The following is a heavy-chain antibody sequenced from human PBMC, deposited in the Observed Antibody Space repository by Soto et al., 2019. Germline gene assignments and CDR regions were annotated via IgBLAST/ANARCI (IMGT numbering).Heavy chain of an antibody. CDR2: ISGSGRSI. D-gene: IGHD3-10*01. CDR1: GFTFTTYS. V-gene: IGHV3-21*01. Sequence: LRLSCATSGFTFTTYSMNWVRQVPGNGLEWVSSISGSGRSINYADSVKGRFTISRDNAKNSLYLQMNTLTAEDAAVYYCARGVGPNYYYFDSWGQGSLVIVSS. J-gene: IGHJ4*02. CDR3: ARGVGPNYYYFDS.